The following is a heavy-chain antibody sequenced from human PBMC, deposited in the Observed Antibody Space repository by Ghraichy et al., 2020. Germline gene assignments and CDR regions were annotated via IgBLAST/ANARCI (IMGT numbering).Heavy chain of an antibody. D-gene: IGHD2-15*01. J-gene: IGHJ4*02. CDR2: VSGGGGST. CDR1: GFTFSSYA. V-gene: IGHV3-23*01. Sequence: GGSLRLSCAASGFTFSSYAMNWVRQAPGKGLEWVSAVSGGGGSTYYADSVKGRFTISRDNSKNTLYVQMNSLRAEDTAVYYCARDLGYCSAGSCYGFDFWGQGSLVTVSS. CDR3: ARDLGYCSAGSCYGFDF.